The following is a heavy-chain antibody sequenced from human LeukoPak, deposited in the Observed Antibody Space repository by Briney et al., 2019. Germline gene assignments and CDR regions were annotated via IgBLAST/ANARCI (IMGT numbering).Heavy chain of an antibody. CDR2: IRSTANGYAT. CDR3: TGNYYGSGSYADFDY. CDR1: GFTFSGSA. J-gene: IGHJ4*02. Sequence: GGSLRLSCAASGFTFSGSAMHWVRQASGKGLEWVGRIRSTANGYATAYAASVKGRFTISRDDSKNTAYLQMGSLKTEDTAVYYCTGNYYGSGSYADFDYWGQGTLVTVSS. D-gene: IGHD3-10*01. V-gene: IGHV3-73*01.